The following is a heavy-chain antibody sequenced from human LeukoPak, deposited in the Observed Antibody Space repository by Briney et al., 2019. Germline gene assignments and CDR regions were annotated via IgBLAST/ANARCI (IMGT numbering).Heavy chain of an antibody. CDR3: AKEWFSSSWKINYLDR. CDR2: VSGSGGST. V-gene: IGHV3-23*01. Sequence: HAGGSLRLSCAASGFTFSSYAMSWVRQAPGKGLEWVSAVSGSGGSTYYADSVKGRFTISRDNSKNTLYLQMNSLRAEDTAVYYCAKEWFSSSWKINYLDRWGQGTLVTVSS. J-gene: IGHJ5*02. CDR1: GFTFSSYA. D-gene: IGHD6-13*01.